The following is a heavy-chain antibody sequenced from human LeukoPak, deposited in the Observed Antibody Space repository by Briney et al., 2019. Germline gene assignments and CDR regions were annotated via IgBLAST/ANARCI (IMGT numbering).Heavy chain of an antibody. J-gene: IGHJ6*02. CDR1: GGTFSSYT. CDR3: AGGSSTPRYYYGMDV. CDR2: IIPILGIA. V-gene: IGHV1-69*02. Sequence: ASVKVSCKASGGTFSSYTISWVRQAPGQGLEWMGRIIPILGIANYAQKFQGRVTITAAKSTSTAYMELSSLRSEDTAVYYCAGGSSTPRYYYGMDVWGQGTTVTVSS. D-gene: IGHD1-26*01.